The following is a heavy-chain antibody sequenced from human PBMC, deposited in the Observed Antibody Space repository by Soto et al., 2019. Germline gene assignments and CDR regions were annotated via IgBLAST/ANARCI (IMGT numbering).Heavy chain of an antibody. D-gene: IGHD1-26*01. V-gene: IGHV4-38-2*02. CDR3: ARVGFRGSYHYYFES. CDR1: GYSITSGHY. Sequence: PSETLSLTCTVSGYSITSGHYWGWIRQPPGKGLEWIGSIYHSGSTYYNPSLKRRFAIAVDTSKNQFSLKMSSVTGADTAVYYCARVGFRGSYHYYFESWVQGTLVTVSA. J-gene: IGHJ4*02. CDR2: IYHSGST.